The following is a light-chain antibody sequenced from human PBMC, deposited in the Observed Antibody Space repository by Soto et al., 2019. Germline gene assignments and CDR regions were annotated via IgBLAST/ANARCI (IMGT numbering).Light chain of an antibody. Sequence: EIVLTQSPGTLSLSPGEGATLSCRASRSISSTYLAWYQHKPGQAPRLLIYAASSRATGIPDRFSGSGSGTDFTLTISRLEPEDFAVYYCQQYGSSPPVTFDQGTRLEIK. CDR3: QQYGSSPPVT. CDR2: AAS. CDR1: RSISSTY. V-gene: IGKV3-20*01. J-gene: IGKJ5*01.